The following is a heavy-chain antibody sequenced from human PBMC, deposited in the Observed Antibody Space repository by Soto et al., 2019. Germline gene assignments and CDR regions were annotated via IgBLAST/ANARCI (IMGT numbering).Heavy chain of an antibody. CDR1: GYTFTSYG. J-gene: IGHJ5*02. CDR3: ASGSWSGFSGWFDP. D-gene: IGHD3-3*01. V-gene: IGHV1-18*04. Sequence: ASVKVSCKASGYTFTSYGISWVRQAPGQGLKWMGWISAYNGNTNYAQKLQGRVTMTTDTSTSTAYMELRSLRSDDTAVYYCASGSWSGFSGWFDPWGQGTLVTVSS. CDR2: ISAYNGNT.